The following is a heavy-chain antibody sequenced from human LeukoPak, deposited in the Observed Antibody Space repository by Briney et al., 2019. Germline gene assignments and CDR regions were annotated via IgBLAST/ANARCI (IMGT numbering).Heavy chain of an antibody. J-gene: IGHJ1*01. D-gene: IGHD5-12*01. CDR3: AREGHSGYDQFQH. Sequence: SQTLSLTCAISGDSVSSNSAAWNWIRQSTSRGLEWLGRTYYRSKWYNDYAVSVKSRITINPDTSKNQFSLQLNSVTPEDTAVYYCAREGHSGYDQFQHWGQGTLVTVSS. V-gene: IGHV6-1*01. CDR1: GDSVSSNSAA. CDR2: TYYRSKWYN.